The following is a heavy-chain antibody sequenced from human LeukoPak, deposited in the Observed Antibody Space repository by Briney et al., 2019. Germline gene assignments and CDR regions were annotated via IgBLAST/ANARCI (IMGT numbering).Heavy chain of an antibody. CDR2: IYYSGST. CDR3: ARLLWGELLDNWFDP. CDR1: GGSISSSSYY. Sequence: SETLSLTCTVSGGSISSSSYYWSWIRQPPGKGLEWIGYIYYSGSTNYNPSLKSRVTISVDTSKNQFSLKLSSVTAADTAVYYCARLLWGELLDNWFDPWGQGTLVTVSS. J-gene: IGHJ5*02. V-gene: IGHV4-61*01. D-gene: IGHD1-26*01.